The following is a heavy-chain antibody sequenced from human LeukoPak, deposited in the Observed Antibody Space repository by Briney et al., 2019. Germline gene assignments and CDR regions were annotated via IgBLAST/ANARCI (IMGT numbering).Heavy chain of an antibody. V-gene: IGHV3-7*01. J-gene: IGHJ6*03. Sequence: GGSLRLSCATSGFTFSSYWMGWVRQAPGKGLEWVANIKEDGSEKYYVDSVKGRFTISRDNAKNSLYLQMNSLRAEDTAVYYCAKEDVTIFGVVTYMDVWGKGTTVTVSS. CDR1: GFTFSSYW. D-gene: IGHD3-3*01. CDR3: AKEDVTIFGVVTYMDV. CDR2: IKEDGSEK.